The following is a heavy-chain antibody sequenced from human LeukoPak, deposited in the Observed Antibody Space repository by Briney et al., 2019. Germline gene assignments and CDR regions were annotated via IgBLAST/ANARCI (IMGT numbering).Heavy chain of an antibody. CDR3: ARGPEIPVDY. CDR2: IYYSGST. J-gene: IGHJ4*02. CDR1: GGSISSYY. D-gene: IGHD5-24*01. V-gene: IGHV4-59*08. Sequence: SETLSLTCTVSGGSISSYYWSWIRQPPGKGLEWIGYIYYSGSTYYNPSLKSRVTISVDTSKNQFSLKLSSVTAADTAVYYCARGPEIPVDYWGQGTLVTVSS.